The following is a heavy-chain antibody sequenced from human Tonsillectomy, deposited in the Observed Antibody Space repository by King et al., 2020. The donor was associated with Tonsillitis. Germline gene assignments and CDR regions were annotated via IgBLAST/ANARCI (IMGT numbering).Heavy chain of an antibody. Sequence: QLQESGPGLVKPSETLSLTCTVSGGSISSYYWSWIRQPPGKGLEWIGYIYYSGSTNYNPSPNSRVTISVDTSKNQFSLKLSSVTAPDTAVYYCAGDQNYYDSSGYYRGGFDYWGQGTLVTVSS. D-gene: IGHD3-22*01. CDR2: IYYSGST. CDR1: GGSISSYY. V-gene: IGHV4-59*01. J-gene: IGHJ4*02. CDR3: AGDQNYYDSSGYYRGGFDY.